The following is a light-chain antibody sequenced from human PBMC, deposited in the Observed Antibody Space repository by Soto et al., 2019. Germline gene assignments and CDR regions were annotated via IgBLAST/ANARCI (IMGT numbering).Light chain of an antibody. J-gene: IGLJ1*01. V-gene: IGLV1-40*01. CDR3: QTYDSSMSGKV. CDR1: SSNIGAGYD. CDR2: GNT. Sequence: QSVLTQPPSVSGAPGQRVTISCSGSSSNIGAGYDVHWYRQLPGTAPKVLVYGNTNRPSGVPDRFSGSRSGTSASLAITGLQAEDEAVYYCQTYDSSMSGKVFGTGTQLTVL.